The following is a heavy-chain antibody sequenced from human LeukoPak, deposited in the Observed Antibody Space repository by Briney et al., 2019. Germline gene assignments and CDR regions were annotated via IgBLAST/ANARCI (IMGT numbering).Heavy chain of an antibody. CDR2: ISSSGSTI. Sequence: GGSLRLSCAASGFTFSSYEMNWVRQAPGKGLEWVSYISSSGSTIYYADSVKGRFTISRDNAKKSLYLRMNSLRAEDTAVYYCARDSLYCSGGSCYSWNFDYWGQGTLVTVSS. V-gene: IGHV3-48*03. J-gene: IGHJ4*02. D-gene: IGHD2-15*01. CDR1: GFTFSSYE. CDR3: ARDSLYCSGGSCYSWNFDY.